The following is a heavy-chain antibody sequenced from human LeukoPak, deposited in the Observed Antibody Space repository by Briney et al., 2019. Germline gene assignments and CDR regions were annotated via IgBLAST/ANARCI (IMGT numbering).Heavy chain of an antibody. D-gene: IGHD3-22*01. CDR1: GGSFSGYY. CDR2: IYYSGST. Sequence: SETLSLTCAVYGGSFSGYYWSWIRQPPGKGLEWIGYIYYSGSTNYNPSLKSRVTISVDTSKNQFSLKLSSVTAADTAVYYCARVMYDSSGYYWDWYFDLWGRGTLVTVSS. V-gene: IGHV4-59*01. CDR3: ARVMYDSSGYYWDWYFDL. J-gene: IGHJ2*01.